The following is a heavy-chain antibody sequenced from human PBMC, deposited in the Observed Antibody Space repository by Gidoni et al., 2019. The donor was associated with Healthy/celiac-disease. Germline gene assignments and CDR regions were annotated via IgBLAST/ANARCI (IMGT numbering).Heavy chain of an antibody. Sequence: EVQLLESGGGLVQPGGSLRLSCVASGFTFSSYAMSWVHQAPGKGLEWVSGITGTGSGGSTYYADSVKGRFTISRDNSKSTLYLQMNSLRAEDTAVYYCAKDIIATGDADYWGQGTLVTVSS. J-gene: IGHJ4*02. CDR2: ITGTGSGGST. CDR1: GFTFSSYA. CDR3: AKDIIATGDADY. D-gene: IGHD7-27*01. V-gene: IGHV3-23*01.